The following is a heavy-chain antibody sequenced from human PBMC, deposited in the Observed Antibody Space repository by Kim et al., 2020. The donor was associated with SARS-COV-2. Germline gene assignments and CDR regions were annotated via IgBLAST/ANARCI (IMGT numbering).Heavy chain of an antibody. Sequence: SETLSLTCTVSGGSISSYYWSWIRQPPGKGLEWIGYIYYSGSTNYNPSLMSRVTISVDTSKNQFSLKLSSVTAADTAVYYCARYKGFDWLFSREIIHNAFDIWGQGTMVTVYS. CDR3: ARYKGFDWLFSREIIHNAFDI. D-gene: IGHD3-9*01. CDR1: GGSISSYY. V-gene: IGHV4-59*08. J-gene: IGHJ3*02. CDR2: IYYSGST.